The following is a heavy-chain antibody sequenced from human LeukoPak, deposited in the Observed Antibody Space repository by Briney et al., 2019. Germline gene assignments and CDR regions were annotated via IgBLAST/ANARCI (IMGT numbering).Heavy chain of an antibody. CDR1: GGSISSYY. Sequence: KASVTLSLTCTVSGGSISSYYWSWIRQPPGKGLEWIGYIYYSGSTNYNPSLKSRVTISVDTSKNQFSLKLSSVTAADTAVYYCARLGYSSSWYVGEVDYWGQGTLVTVSS. CDR3: ARLGYSSSWYVGEVDY. V-gene: IGHV4-59*01. J-gene: IGHJ4*02. CDR2: IYYSGST. D-gene: IGHD6-13*01.